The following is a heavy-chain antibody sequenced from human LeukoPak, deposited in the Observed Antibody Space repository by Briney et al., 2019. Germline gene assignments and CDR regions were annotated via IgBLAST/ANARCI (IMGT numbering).Heavy chain of an antibody. J-gene: IGHJ4*02. D-gene: IGHD2-21*01. V-gene: IGHV3-23*01. CDR3: AKDFRIGYSAHFDY. CDR1: GFTFRSHA. CDR2: IYENGGTT. Sequence: GGSLGLSCVGSGFTFRSHAMSWVRQAPEKGLEFVSGIYENGGTTYYADSVKGRFSISRDNSKNTLYLQMDSLRGEDTAVYYCAKDFRIGYSAHFDYWGQGALVTVSS.